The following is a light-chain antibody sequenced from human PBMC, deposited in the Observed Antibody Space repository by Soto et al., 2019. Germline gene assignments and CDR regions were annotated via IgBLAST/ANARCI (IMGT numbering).Light chain of an antibody. Sequence: DIKMTQSPSSLSASVGDRVTITCRASQSISSYLNWYQQKPVKAPKLLIYAASSLQSGVPSRFSGSGSGTDFTLTISSLQPEDFATYYCQPYNSYWTFGQGTKVDIK. J-gene: IGKJ1*01. CDR1: QSISSY. CDR3: QPYNSYWT. V-gene: IGKV1-39*01. CDR2: AAS.